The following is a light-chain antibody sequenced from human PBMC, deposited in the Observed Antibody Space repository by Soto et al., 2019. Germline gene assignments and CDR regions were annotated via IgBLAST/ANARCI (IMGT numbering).Light chain of an antibody. Sequence: QSALTQPRSVSGSPGQSVTISCTGTNSDVGDSDSVSWYQQHPGRAPKLMVADVDKRPSGVPDRFSGSKSGNTASLTISGLQSEDEADYYCCSYAGSHTWVFGGGTKVTVL. CDR2: DVD. J-gene: IGLJ3*02. CDR3: CSYAGSHTWV. CDR1: NSDVGDSDS. V-gene: IGLV2-11*01.